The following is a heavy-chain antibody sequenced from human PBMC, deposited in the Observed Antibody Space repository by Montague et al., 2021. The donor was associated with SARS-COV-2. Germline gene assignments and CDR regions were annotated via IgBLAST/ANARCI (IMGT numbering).Heavy chain of an antibody. V-gene: IGHV4-39*01. Sequence: SETLSLTCTVSGGSISSSSYYWGWIRQPPGKGLEWIGSIYYSGSTYYNPSLKSRVTISVDTSKNQFSLNLISVTAADTATYYCARHVDPCGDSCRNWYFDIWGRGTLVTVSS. D-gene: IGHD2-15*01. CDR1: GGSISSSSYY. CDR2: IYYSGST. CDR3: ARHVDPCGDSCRNWYFDI. J-gene: IGHJ2*01.